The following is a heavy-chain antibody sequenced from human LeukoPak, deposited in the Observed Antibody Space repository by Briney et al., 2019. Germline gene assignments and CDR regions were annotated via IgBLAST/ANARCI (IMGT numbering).Heavy chain of an antibody. CDR3: ARDVIVVIPAALNWFDP. CDR1: GGTLSSYA. D-gene: IGHD2-2*01. Sequence: SVKVSCKASGGTLSSYAISWVRQAPGQGLEWMGGIIPIFGTANYAQKFQGRVTITADESTSTAYMELSSLRSEDTAVYYCARDVIVVIPAALNWFDPWGQGTLVTVSS. J-gene: IGHJ5*02. V-gene: IGHV1-69*13. CDR2: IIPIFGTA.